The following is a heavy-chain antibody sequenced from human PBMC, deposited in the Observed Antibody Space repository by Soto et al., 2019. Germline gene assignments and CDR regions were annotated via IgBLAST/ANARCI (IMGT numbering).Heavy chain of an antibody. CDR2: IIPIQGTA. Sequence: QVQLVQSGAEVKKPGSSVKVSCEASGGSFTSYIFTWVRQAPGQGREWMGRIIPIQGTANYALKVQDRVTITADKSTNTAYMELRSLRPEDTALYYCAKSLVFVDNAYMDVWGKGTTVTVSS. D-gene: IGHD2-21*01. CDR1: GGSFTSYI. J-gene: IGHJ6*03. CDR3: AKSLVFVDNAYMDV. V-gene: IGHV1-69*08.